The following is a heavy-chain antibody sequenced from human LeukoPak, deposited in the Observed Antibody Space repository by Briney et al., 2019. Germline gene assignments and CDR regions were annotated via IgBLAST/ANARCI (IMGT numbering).Heavy chain of an antibody. CDR3: ARGFYDYVWGSYRYPDWFDP. J-gene: IGHJ5*02. D-gene: IGHD3-16*02. CDR2: IYTSGST. CDR1: GGSISSYY. V-gene: IGHV4-4*07. Sequence: SETLSLTCTVSGGSISSYYWSWIRQPAGKGLEWIGRIYTSGSTNYNPSLKSRVTMSVDTSKNQFSLKLSSVTAADTAVYYCARGFYDYVWGSYRYPDWFDPWGQGTLVTVSS.